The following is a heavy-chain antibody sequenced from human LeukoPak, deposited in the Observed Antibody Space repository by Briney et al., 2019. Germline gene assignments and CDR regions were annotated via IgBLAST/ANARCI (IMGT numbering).Heavy chain of an antibody. CDR3: ARVWTLMIAADSSGYYPVGWFDP. J-gene: IGHJ5*02. CDR1: GGSISSGGYY. V-gene: IGHV4-31*03. Sequence: PSETLSLTCTVSGGSISSGGYYWSWIRQHPGKGLEWIGYIYYSGSTYYNPSLKSRVTISVDTSKNQFSLKLSSVTAADTAVYYCARVWTLMIAADSSGYYPVGWFDPWGQGTLVTVSS. CDR2: IYYSGST. D-gene: IGHD3-22*01.